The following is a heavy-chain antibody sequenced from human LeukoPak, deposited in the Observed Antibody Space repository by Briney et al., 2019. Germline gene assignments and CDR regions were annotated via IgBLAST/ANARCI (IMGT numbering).Heavy chain of an antibody. V-gene: IGHV1-69*04. J-gene: IGHJ4*02. CDR2: IIPILGIA. CDR1: GGTFISYA. D-gene: IGHD5-18*01. Sequence: SVKVSCKASGGTFISYAISWVRQAPGQGLEWMGRIIPILGIANYAQKFQGRVTITADKSTSTAYMELSSLRSEDTAVYYCARARGYSYAAKDYWGQGTLVTVSS. CDR3: ARARGYSYAAKDY.